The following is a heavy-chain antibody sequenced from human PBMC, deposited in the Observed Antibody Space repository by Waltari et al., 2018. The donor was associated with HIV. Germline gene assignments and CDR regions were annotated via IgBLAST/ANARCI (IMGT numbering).Heavy chain of an antibody. D-gene: IGHD3-16*02. V-gene: IGHV3-30*18. CDR1: GFTFSSYG. Sequence: QVQLVESGGGVVQPGRSLRLSCAASGFTFSSYGMHWVRQAPGKGLELWAVIWYDGTNKYDGHSVKGRFTISRDNSKNTPYLQMNSLRPEDTAMYYCAKCLRLGELSYYSGLDVWGQGTKVTVSS. J-gene: IGHJ6*02. CDR3: AKCLRLGELSYYSGLDV. CDR2: IWYDGTNK.